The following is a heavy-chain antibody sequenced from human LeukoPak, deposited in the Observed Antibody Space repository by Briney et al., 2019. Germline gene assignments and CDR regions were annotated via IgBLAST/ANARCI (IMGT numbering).Heavy chain of an antibody. V-gene: IGHV3-21*01. CDR2: ISSSSSYI. Sequence: GGSLTLSCAASGFTFSSYSMKWVRQAPGKGLEWVSSISSSSSYIYYADSVKGRFTISRDNAKNSLYLQMNSLRAEDTAVYYCARVHYGSGSYPRSAAYYYYYGMDVWGKGTRVIVSS. J-gene: IGHJ6*04. CDR3: ARVHYGSGSYPRSAAYYYYYGMDV. D-gene: IGHD3-10*01. CDR1: GFTFSSYS.